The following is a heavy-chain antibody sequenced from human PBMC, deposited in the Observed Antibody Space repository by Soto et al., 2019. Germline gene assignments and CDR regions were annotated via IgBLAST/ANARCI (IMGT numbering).Heavy chain of an antibody. CDR3: ARDGEGEVAGPNWFDP. CDR1: GGTFSSYA. V-gene: IGHV1-69*13. CDR2: IIPIFGTA. J-gene: IGHJ5*02. D-gene: IGHD6-19*01. Sequence: SVEVSCKXSGGTFSSYAISWVRQAPGQGLEWMGGIIPIFGTANYAQKFQGRVTITADESTSTAYMELSSLRSEDTAVYYCARDGEGEVAGPNWFDPWGQGTLVTVSS.